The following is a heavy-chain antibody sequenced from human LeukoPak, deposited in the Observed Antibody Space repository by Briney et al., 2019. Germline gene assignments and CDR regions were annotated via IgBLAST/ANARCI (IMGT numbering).Heavy chain of an antibody. Sequence: ASVKVSCKASGYTFTSYDINWVRQATGQGLEWMGWMNPNSGNTGYAQKFQGRVTMTRNTSISTAYMELSSLRSEDTAVYYCARGGYIYGDYAGAFDIWGQGTMVTVSS. CDR3: ARGGYIYGDYAGAFDI. V-gene: IGHV1-8*01. CDR1: GYTFTSYD. CDR2: MNPNSGNT. D-gene: IGHD4-17*01. J-gene: IGHJ3*02.